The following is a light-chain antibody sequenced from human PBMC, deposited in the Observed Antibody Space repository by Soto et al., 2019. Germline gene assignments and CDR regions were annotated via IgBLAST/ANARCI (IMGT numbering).Light chain of an antibody. V-gene: IGLV2-14*01. CDR1: SSGIGTYNS. CDR3: TSYTTSSTLV. J-gene: IGLJ2*01. CDR2: DVT. Sequence: QSALTQPASVSGSPGQSITISCTGTSSGIGTYNSVSWYQQHAGKVPKLMIYDVTNRPSGVSDRFSGSKSGNTASLTISGLQAEDEADYYCTSYTTSSTLVFGGGTKVTVL.